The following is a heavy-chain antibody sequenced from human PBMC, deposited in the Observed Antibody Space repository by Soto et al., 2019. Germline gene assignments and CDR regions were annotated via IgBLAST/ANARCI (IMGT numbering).Heavy chain of an antibody. CDR3: ANDYDILTGYGPHYYYYGMDV. CDR1: GVTFSSYA. V-gene: IGHV1-69*13. CDR2: IIPIFGTA. Sequence: ASVKVSCKASGVTFSSYAISWVRQAPGQGLEWMGGIIPIFGTANYAQKFQGRVTITADESTSTAYMELSSLRSEDTAVYYCANDYDILTGYGPHYYYYGMDVWGQGTTVTVSS. D-gene: IGHD3-9*01. J-gene: IGHJ6*02.